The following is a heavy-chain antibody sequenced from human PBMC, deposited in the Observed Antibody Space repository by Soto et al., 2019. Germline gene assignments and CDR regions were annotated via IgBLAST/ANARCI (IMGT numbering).Heavy chain of an antibody. CDR1: GFIFSSYG. V-gene: IGHV3-33*01. Sequence: QVQLVESGGGVVQPGRSLRLSCAASGFIFSSYGMHWVRQAPGKGLEWMAVIWSDGSNKYYADSVKGRFTISRDNSKDTLYLQMNSLRAEDTAIYYCARDRSAEGRPGPRELRVWGQGTLVTVSS. D-gene: IGHD1-7*01. CDR3: ARDRSAEGRPGPRELRV. CDR2: IWSDGSNK. J-gene: IGHJ4*02.